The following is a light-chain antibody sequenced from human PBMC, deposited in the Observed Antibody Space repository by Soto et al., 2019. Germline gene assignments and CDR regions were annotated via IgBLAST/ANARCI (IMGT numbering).Light chain of an antibody. V-gene: IGKV1-5*03. CDR3: QQYSGYPLT. Sequence: DIQMTQSPSTLSASVGDRVTITCRASQSISNLLAWYQQKPGRAPTLLIYKASTLESGVPSRFSGSGSGTEFTLTISSLQPDDLATYYCQQYSGYPLTFGQGTRLEIE. CDR1: QSISNL. CDR2: KAS. J-gene: IGKJ5*01.